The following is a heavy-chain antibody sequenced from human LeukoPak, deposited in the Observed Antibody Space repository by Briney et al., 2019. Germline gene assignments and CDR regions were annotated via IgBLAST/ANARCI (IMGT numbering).Heavy chain of an antibody. V-gene: IGHV4-61*08. D-gene: IGHD1-26*01. CDR1: GASVGSAGYH. CDR3: ARTQSQSGSYRYYYGY. Sequence: PSETLSLTCSVSGASVGSAGYHWSWIRQPPGGGLEWVGYVYYVSSTNYNPSLKRRVTMSVDPSRNQFSLKLNSVTAADTAVYYCARTQSQSGSYRYYYGYWGQGTPVTVSS. CDR2: VYYVSST. J-gene: IGHJ4*02.